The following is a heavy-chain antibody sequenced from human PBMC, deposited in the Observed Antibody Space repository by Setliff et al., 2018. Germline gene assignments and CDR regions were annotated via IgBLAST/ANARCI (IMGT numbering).Heavy chain of an antibody. CDR2: IYHSGST. CDR1: GDSISSSNW. Sequence: PSETLSLTCAVSGDSISSSNWWNWVRQPPGKGLEWIGEIYHSGSTKYNPSLKSRVTISVDKSKNQFSLKLSSVTAADTAVYYCAREQSNYDFWSGYYGSYYYYMDVWGKGTTVTVSS. CDR3: AREQSNYDFWSGYYGSYYYYMDV. V-gene: IGHV4-4*02. J-gene: IGHJ6*03. D-gene: IGHD3-3*01.